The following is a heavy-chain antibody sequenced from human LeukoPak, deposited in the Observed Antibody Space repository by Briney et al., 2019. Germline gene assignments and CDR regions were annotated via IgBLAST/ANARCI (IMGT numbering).Heavy chain of an antibody. V-gene: IGHV3-48*04. CDR3: AKADSSGCYYAAPSYFDY. Sequence: GGSLRLSCAASGFTFSSYSMNWVRQAPGKGLEWVSYICISTSRKFYADSVKGRFTISRDNAKNSLYLQMDSLRAEDTAVYYCAKADSSGCYYAAPSYFDYWGQGTLVTVSS. D-gene: IGHD3-22*01. CDR1: GFTFSSYS. CDR2: ICISTSRK. J-gene: IGHJ4*02.